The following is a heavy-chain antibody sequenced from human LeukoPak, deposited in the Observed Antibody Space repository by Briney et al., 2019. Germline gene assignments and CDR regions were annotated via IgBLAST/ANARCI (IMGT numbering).Heavy chain of an antibody. D-gene: IGHD7-27*01. Sequence: LRLSCAASGFTFSSYAMSWIRQHPGKGLEWVGYIYYSGSTYYNPSLKSRVTISVDTSKNQFSLKLSSVTAADTAVYYCARDHRTGSFDYWGQGTLVTVSS. V-gene: IGHV4-31*02. CDR3: ARDHRTGSFDY. J-gene: IGHJ4*02. CDR2: IYYSGST. CDR1: GFTFSSYA.